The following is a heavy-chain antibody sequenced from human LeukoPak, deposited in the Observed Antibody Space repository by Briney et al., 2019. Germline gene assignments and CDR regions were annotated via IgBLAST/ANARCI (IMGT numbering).Heavy chain of an antibody. Sequence: TGGSLRLSCAASGFTFSSYGMHWVRQAPGKGLEWVTVISYDGATKFYPDSVKGRFTISRDNSRNTLYLQMNSLRAEDTAVYYCARGYDFWSGYPPLGYFQHWGQGTLVTVSS. CDR1: GFTFSSYG. J-gene: IGHJ1*01. V-gene: IGHV3-30*19. CDR3: ARGYDFWSGYPPLGYFQH. CDR2: ISYDGATK. D-gene: IGHD3-3*01.